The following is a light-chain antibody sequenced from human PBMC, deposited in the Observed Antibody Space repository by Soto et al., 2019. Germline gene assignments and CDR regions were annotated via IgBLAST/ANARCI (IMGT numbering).Light chain of an antibody. CDR3: SSYTSSSTYV. V-gene: IGLV2-18*02. J-gene: IGLJ1*01. CDR2: EVS. Sequence: QSALTQPPSVCGSRGQSDTISCTGTSSDVGSYNRVSWYQQPPGTAPKLMVYEVSNRPSGVPDRFSGSKSGNTASLTISGLEAEDEADYYCSSYTSSSTYVLGTGTKVPVL. CDR1: SSDVGSYNR.